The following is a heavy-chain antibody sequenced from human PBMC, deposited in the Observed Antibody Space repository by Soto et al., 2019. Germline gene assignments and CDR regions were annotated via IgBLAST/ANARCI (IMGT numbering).Heavy chain of an antibody. Sequence: SETLSLTCSVSGGSISSPSYYWAWIRQPPGKGLEWIGHIYYSGSTHYNPSLKGRVTMSVDTSKNQFSLKVTSVTAADTAVYYCARHGQLVTYHSYGMDAWGQGTTVTVS. D-gene: IGHD6-6*01. V-gene: IGHV4-39*01. CDR3: ARHGQLVTYHSYGMDA. J-gene: IGHJ6*02. CDR2: IYYSGST. CDR1: GGSISSPSYY.